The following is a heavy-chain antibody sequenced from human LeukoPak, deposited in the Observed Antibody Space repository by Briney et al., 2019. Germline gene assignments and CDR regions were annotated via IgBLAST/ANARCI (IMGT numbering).Heavy chain of an antibody. D-gene: IGHD2-2*01. V-gene: IGHV1-2*02. J-gene: IGHJ5*02. CDR1: GYTFTGYY. CDR3: ARGPIPWLPQPLWLTFDP. CDR2: INPNSGGT. Sequence: ASVKLSFKASGYTFTGYYMHWVRQAPGQGLEWMGLINPNSGGTNYAQKFQGRVTMTRDTSISTAYMELSRLRSDDTAVYYCARGPIPWLPQPLWLTFDPWGQGTLVTVSS.